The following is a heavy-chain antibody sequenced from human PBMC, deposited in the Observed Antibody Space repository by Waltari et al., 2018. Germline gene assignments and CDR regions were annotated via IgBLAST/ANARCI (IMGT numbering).Heavy chain of an antibody. CDR1: GRGFSNAW. CDR3: TRGGRDSSWYWRD. D-gene: IGHD6-13*01. Sequence: EVQLVESGGGLAQPGGSLRLSCAASGRGFSNAWMTWVRQASGKGPEWVANIKQDGSEKYYMDSVKGRFTISRDNAKNSLYLQMNNLRVEDTAVYYCTRGGRDSSWYWRDWGQGTLVTVSS. J-gene: IGHJ4*02. V-gene: IGHV3-7*01. CDR2: IKQDGSEK.